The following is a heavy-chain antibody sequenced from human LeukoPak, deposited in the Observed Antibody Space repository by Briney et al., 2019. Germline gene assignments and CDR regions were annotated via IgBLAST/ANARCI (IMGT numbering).Heavy chain of an antibody. CDR1: GGSISSGGYY. CDR2: IYYSGST. CDR3: ARESLGSSSGWSNDAFDI. J-gene: IGHJ3*02. D-gene: IGHD6-19*01. Sequence: SETLSLTCTVSGGSISSGGYYWSWIRQHPGKGLEWIGYIYYSGSTYYNPSLKSRVTISVDTSKNQFSLKLSSVTAADTAVYYCARESLGSSSGWSNDAFDIWGQGTMVTVSS. V-gene: IGHV4-31*03.